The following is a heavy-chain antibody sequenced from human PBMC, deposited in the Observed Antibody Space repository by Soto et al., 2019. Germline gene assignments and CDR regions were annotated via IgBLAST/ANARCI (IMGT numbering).Heavy chain of an antibody. CDR1: GGSFSTHT. D-gene: IGHD3-9*01. Sequence: QVQLVQSGAEVKKPGSSVKVSCKASGGSFSTHTISWVRPAPGQGLEWRGRIIPILDMTNTAQKFQGIFTVTADKSTSTAYMELLSLRSGDTAIYYCAREAALVGHDAFDIWGQGTSVTVSS. J-gene: IGHJ3*02. V-gene: IGHV1-69*08. CDR3: AREAALVGHDAFDI. CDR2: IIPILDMT.